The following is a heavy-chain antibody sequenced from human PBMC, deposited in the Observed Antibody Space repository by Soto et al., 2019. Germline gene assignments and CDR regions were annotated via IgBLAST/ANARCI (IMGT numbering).Heavy chain of an antibody. D-gene: IGHD3-3*01. Sequence: ASVKVSFKAPGYTFTSYGISWVRQAPGQGLEWMGWISAYNSNTNYAQKLQGRVTMTTDTSTSTAYMELRSLRSDDTAVYYCARGDLEWREWFDPWGQGTLVTVSS. J-gene: IGHJ5*02. CDR2: ISAYNSNT. CDR3: ARGDLEWREWFDP. CDR1: GYTFTSYG. V-gene: IGHV1-18*01.